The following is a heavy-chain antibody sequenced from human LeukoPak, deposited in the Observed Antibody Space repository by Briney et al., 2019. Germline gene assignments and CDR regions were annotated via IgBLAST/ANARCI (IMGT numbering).Heavy chain of an antibody. CDR2: IYTSGST. CDR1: GGSISSGSYY. V-gene: IGHV4-61*02. D-gene: IGHD3-3*01. Sequence: TSQTLSLTCTVSGGSISSGSYYWSWIPQPAGKGLEWIRRIYTSGSTNYNPSLKSRVTISVDTSKNQFSLKLSSVTAADTAVYYCARAYYDFRSGSASAFDIWGQGTMVTVSS. J-gene: IGHJ3*02. CDR3: ARAYYDFRSGSASAFDI.